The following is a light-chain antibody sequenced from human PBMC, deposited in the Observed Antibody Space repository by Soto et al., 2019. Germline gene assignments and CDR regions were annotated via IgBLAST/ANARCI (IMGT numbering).Light chain of an antibody. V-gene: IGKV3-20*01. CDR2: AS. CDR3: QHYGTSAL. J-gene: IGKJ3*01. CDR1: QSVSDMY. Sequence: EIVLTQSPGTLSLSPGERATISCRASQSVSDMYLAWYQQKPGQAPRLLIYASNRATGIPDRFSGSGSGTDFTLTISRLEPEDWAVYYCQHYGTSALFGPGTKVDIK.